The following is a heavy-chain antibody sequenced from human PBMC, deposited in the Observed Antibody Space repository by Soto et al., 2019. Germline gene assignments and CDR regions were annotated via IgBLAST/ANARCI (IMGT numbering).Heavy chain of an antibody. D-gene: IGHD6-25*01. CDR1: GFTFSSYA. CDR2: ISYDGSNK. V-gene: IGHV3-30-3*01. Sequence: QVQVVESGGGVVQPGRSLRLSCAASGFTFSSYAIHWVRQAPGKGLEWVAVISYDGSNKYYADSVKGRFTISRDNSKNTQYLQMNSLRVEDTAVYYCAREGRLGSGFDYWGQGTLVTVSS. J-gene: IGHJ4*02. CDR3: AREGRLGSGFDY.